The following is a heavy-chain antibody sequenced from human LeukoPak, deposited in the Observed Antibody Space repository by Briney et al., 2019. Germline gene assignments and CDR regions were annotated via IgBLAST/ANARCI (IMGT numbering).Heavy chain of an antibody. CDR1: GYSFTGYY. V-gene: IGHV1-18*01. D-gene: IGHD1-7*01. CDR2: ICAYNGNT. CDR3: ARDGITGTLAHFDY. J-gene: IGHJ4*02. Sequence: PGASVKVSCKASGYSFTGYYMFWVRQAPGQGLEWMGWICAYNGNTNYAQKLQGRVTMTTDTSTSTAYMELRSLRSDDTAVYYCARDGITGTLAHFDYWGQGTLVTVSS.